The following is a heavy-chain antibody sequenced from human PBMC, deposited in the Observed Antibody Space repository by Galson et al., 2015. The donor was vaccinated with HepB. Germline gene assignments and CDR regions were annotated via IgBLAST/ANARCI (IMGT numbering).Heavy chain of an antibody. CDR1: GGSISSSSYY. D-gene: IGHD3-3*01. J-gene: IGHJ4*02. CDR3: ARGWLDFWSGYYAPIDY. V-gene: IGHV4-39*01. Sequence: ETLSLTCTVSGGSISSSSYYWGWIRQPPGKGLEWIGSIYYSGSTYYNPSLKSRVTISVDTSKNQFSLKLSSVTAADTAVYYCARGWLDFWSGYYAPIDYWGQGTLVTVSS. CDR2: IYYSGST.